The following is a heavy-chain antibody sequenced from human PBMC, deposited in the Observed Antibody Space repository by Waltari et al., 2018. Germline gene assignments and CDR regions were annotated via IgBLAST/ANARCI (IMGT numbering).Heavy chain of an antibody. J-gene: IGHJ4*02. CDR3: ARPYYYDSSGYYDPPFDY. CDR1: GYTFTSYA. Sequence: QVQLVQSGAEVKKPGASVKVSCKASGYTFTSYAMHWVRQAPGQRLEWMGWINAGNGNTKYSQKFQGRVTITRDTSASTAYMELSSLRSEDTAVYYCARPYYYDSSGYYDPPFDYWGQGTLVTVSS. CDR2: INAGNGNT. D-gene: IGHD3-22*01. V-gene: IGHV1-3*01.